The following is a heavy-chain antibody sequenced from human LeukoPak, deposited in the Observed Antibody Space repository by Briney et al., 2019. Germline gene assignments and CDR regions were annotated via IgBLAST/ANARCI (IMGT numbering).Heavy chain of an antibody. CDR1: GFTFSNAW. CDR3: TTTDSSSWYPDY. J-gene: IGHJ4*02. Sequence: GGSLRLSCAASGFTFSNAWMSWVRQAPGKGLEWVGRIKSKTDGGTTDYAAPVKGRFTISRDDSKNTLCLQMNSLKTEDTAVYYCTTTDSSSWYPDYWGQGTLVTVSS. V-gene: IGHV3-15*01. CDR2: IKSKTDGGTT. D-gene: IGHD6-13*01.